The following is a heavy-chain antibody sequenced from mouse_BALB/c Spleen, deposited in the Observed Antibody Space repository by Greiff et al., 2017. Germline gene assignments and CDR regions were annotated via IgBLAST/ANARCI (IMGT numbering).Heavy chain of an antibody. CDR3: ARQGGKGFAY. CDR2: ISSGGSYT. V-gene: IGHV5-9-3*01. J-gene: IGHJ3*01. Sequence: EVKLVESGGGLVKPGGSLKLSCAASGFTFSSYAMSWVRQTPEKRLEWVATISSGGSYTYYPASVKGRFTISRDNAKNTLYLQMSSLRSEDTAMYYCARQGGKGFAYWGQGTLVTVSA. CDR1: GFTFSSYA.